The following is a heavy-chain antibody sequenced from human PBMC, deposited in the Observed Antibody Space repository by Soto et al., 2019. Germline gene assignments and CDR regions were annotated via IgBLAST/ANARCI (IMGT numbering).Heavy chain of an antibody. D-gene: IGHD2-15*01. J-gene: IGHJ3*02. CDR3: ARGRGCSGGSCSPDAFDI. CDR2: INHSGST. V-gene: IGHV4-34*01. Sequence: SETLSLTCAVYGGSFSGYYWSWIRQPPGKGLEWIGEINHSGSTNYNPSLKSRVTISVDTSKNQFALKLSSVTAADTAVYYCARGRGCSGGSCSPDAFDIWGQVTMVT. CDR1: GGSFSGYY.